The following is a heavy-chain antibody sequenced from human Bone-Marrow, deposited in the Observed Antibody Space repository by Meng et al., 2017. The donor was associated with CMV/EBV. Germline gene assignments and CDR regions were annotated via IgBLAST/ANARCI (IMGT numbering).Heavy chain of an antibody. D-gene: IGHD2-2*01. CDR2: ITWDGDKK. J-gene: IGHJ6*02. CDR3: ARDMDCTSPRCHELFYYYGMGV. V-gene: IGHV3-43*01. CDR1: GFPFEDYT. Sequence: GGSLRLSCAASGFPFEDYTVHWVRQAPGKGLQWVSLITWDGDKKLYADSVKGRFTISRDNSKKSLYLQMNSLTSEDSALYYCARDMDCTSPRCHELFYYYGMGVWGQGTTVTVSS.